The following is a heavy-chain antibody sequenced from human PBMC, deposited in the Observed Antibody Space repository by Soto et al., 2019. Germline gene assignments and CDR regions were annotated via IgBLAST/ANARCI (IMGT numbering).Heavy chain of an antibody. V-gene: IGHV1-18*01. CDR2: ISGYNGNT. CDR1: GYSFTTYG. CDR3: AREGPAPYYYYGMDV. J-gene: IGHJ6*02. Sequence: QVQLVQSRGEVKKPGASVKVSCKTSGYSFTTYGISWVRQAPGQGLEWMGWISGYNGNTNYAQNLQGRATMTTDTSTSTAYMERRSLRSDDTAVYYCAREGPAPYYYYGMDVWGQGSTVTVSS.